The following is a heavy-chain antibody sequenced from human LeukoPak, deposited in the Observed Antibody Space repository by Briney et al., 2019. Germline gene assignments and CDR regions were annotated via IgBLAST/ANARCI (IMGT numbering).Heavy chain of an antibody. CDR3: ARVPSSSWYGWFDP. V-gene: IGHV1-18*01. J-gene: IGHJ5*02. CDR1: GYTFTSYG. CDR2: ISAYNGNT. D-gene: IGHD6-13*01. Sequence: ASVKVSCKASGYTFTSYGFSWVRQAPGQGLEWMGWISAYNGNTNYAQKLQGRVTMTTDTSTSTAYMELRSLRSDDTPVYYCARVPSSSWYGWFDPWGQGTLVTVSS.